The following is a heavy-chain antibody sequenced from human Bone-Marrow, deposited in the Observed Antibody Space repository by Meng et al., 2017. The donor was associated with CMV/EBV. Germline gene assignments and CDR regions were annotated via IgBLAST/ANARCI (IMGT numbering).Heavy chain of an antibody. CDR1: GYSISSGYY. CDR2: IYYSGST. V-gene: IGHV4-61*01. J-gene: IGHJ6*02. D-gene: IGHD6-19*01. CDR3: ARDSMYSSGWNYYYYGMDV. Sequence: SETLSLTCTVSGYSISSGYYWGWIRQPPGKGLEWIGYIYYSGSTNYNPSLKSRVTISVDTSKNQFSLKLSSVTAADTAVYYCARDSMYSSGWNYYYYGMDVWGQGTTVTVSS.